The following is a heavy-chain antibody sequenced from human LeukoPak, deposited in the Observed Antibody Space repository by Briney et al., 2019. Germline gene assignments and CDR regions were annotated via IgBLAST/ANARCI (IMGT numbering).Heavy chain of an antibody. Sequence: GGSLRLSCAASGFTFSRYAMTWVRQAPGKGLEWVSTISGSGDSTYYADSVKGRFTISRDNSKNTLYLQMNSLRAEDTAVYYCARHYGSGSYYPSYWGQGTLVTVSS. CDR1: GFTFSRYA. CDR2: ISGSGDST. V-gene: IGHV3-23*01. CDR3: ARHYGSGSYYPSY. D-gene: IGHD1-26*01. J-gene: IGHJ4*02.